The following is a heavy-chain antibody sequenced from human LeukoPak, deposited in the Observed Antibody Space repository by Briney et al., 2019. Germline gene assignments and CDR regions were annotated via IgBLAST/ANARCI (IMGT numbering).Heavy chain of an antibody. Sequence: GGSLRLSCAASGFTFSSYAMHWVRQAPGKGLEWVAVISYDGSNKYYADSVKGRFTISRDTSKNTLNLQMNSLRADDTAVYYCASWPGSWYGEDSWGQGTLVTVSS. D-gene: IGHD2-15*01. CDR3: ASWPGSWYGEDS. CDR2: ISYDGSNK. J-gene: IGHJ5*01. V-gene: IGHV3-30-3*01. CDR1: GFTFSSYA.